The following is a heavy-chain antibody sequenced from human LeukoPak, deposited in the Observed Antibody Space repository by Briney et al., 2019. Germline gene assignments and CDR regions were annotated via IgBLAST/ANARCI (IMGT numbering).Heavy chain of an antibody. CDR3: ARDQQSTIDY. V-gene: IGHV4-61*01. J-gene: IGHJ4*02. CDR1: GGSVSSGSYY. CDR2: IYYSGST. Sequence: SETLSLTCTVSGGSVSSGSYYWSWIRQPPGKGLEWIGYIYYSGSTNYNPSLKSRVTISVDTSKNQFSLKLSSVTAADTAVYYCARDQQSTIDYWGQGTLVTVSS. D-gene: IGHD5-24*01.